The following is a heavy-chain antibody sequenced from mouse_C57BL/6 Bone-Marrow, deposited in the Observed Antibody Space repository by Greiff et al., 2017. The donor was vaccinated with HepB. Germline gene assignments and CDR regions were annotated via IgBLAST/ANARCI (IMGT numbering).Heavy chain of an antibody. CDR2: ISGGGGNT. J-gene: IGHJ2*01. CDR1: GFTFSSYT. D-gene: IGHD1-1*01. Sequence: EVMLVESGGGLVKPGGSLKLSCAASGFTFSSYTMSWVRQTPEKRLEWVATISGGGGNTYYPDSVKGRFTISRDNAKNTLYLQMSSLRSEDTALYYCARPDLLLRYNYWGQGTTLTVSS. V-gene: IGHV5-9*01. CDR3: ARPDLLLRYNY.